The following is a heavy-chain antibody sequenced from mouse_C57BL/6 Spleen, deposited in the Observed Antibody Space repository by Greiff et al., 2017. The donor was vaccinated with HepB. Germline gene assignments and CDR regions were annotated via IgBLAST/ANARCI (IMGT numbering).Heavy chain of an antibody. CDR1: GYTFPDYE. V-gene: IGHV1-15*01. D-gene: IGHD2-10*02. CDR3: ARGESIFYWYFRV. CDR2: IDPETGGT. J-gene: IGHJ1*03. Sequence: QVQLQQSVAELVRPGSSVPLSCKASGYTFPDYEMHWVKQTPVHGLEWIGAIDPETGGTAYNQKFKGKAILTADKSSSTAYMQLSSLTSEDSAVYYCARGESIFYWYFRVWGTVTPVTVS.